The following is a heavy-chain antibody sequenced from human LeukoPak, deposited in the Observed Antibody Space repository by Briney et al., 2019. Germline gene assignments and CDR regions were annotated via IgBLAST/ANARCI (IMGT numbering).Heavy chain of an antibody. J-gene: IGHJ4*02. Sequence: SETLSLTCTVSGGSTSTYHWSWIRQPPEKGLQWIGYISYSGSTNYNPSLRSRVTISVDTSKNQFSLKLSSVTAADTAVYYCARHSDGSYSTFDYWGQGTLVTVSS. CDR3: ARHSDGSYSTFDY. D-gene: IGHD1-26*01. CDR1: GGSTSTYH. CDR2: ISYSGST. V-gene: IGHV4-59*08.